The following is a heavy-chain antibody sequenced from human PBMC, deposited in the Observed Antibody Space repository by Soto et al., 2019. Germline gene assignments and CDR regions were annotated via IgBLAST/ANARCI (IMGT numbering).Heavy chain of an antibody. CDR2: IKEDGSEK. J-gene: IGHJ4*02. V-gene: IGHV3-7*03. D-gene: IGHD3-22*01. CDR1: GFSFSSSW. Sequence: GGSLRLSCAASGFSFSSSWMNWVRQAPGKGLEWVADIKEDGSEKYYVDSLKGRFTISRDNAKNSLYLQMNSLRAEDTAVYYCARGDYYDRRFDSWGQGTLVTVS. CDR3: ARGDYYDRRFDS.